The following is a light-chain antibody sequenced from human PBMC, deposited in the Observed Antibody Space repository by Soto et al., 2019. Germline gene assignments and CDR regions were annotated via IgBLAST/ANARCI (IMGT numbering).Light chain of an antibody. CDR2: GNS. CDR3: QSYDSSLSQRV. CDR1: SSNIGAGYD. V-gene: IGLV1-40*01. Sequence: QSVLTQPPSVPGAPGQRVTISCTGSSSNIGAGYDVHWYQQLPGTAPKLLIYGNSNRPSGVPDRFSGSKSGTSASLAITGLQAEDEADYYCQSYDSSLSQRVFGTGTKLTVL. J-gene: IGLJ1*01.